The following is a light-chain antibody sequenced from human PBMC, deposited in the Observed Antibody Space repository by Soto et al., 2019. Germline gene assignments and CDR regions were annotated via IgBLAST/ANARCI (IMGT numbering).Light chain of an antibody. CDR1: SSDVGAYNY. CDR2: DVS. V-gene: IGLV2-14*03. J-gene: IGLJ3*02. Sequence: QSALTQPASVSGSPGQSITISCTGTSSDVGAYNYVSWYQQHPGKAPKVMIFDVSXRPSGISNRFSGSKSGNTASLTISGXXXXXXXXXYCSSYTGSNTRVFGGGTKLTVL. CDR3: SSYTGSNTRV.